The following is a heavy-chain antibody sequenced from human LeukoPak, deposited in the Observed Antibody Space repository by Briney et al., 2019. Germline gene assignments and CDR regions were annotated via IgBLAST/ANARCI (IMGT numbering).Heavy chain of an antibody. Sequence: PGGSLRLSCAASGFTFSSYSMNWVRQAPGKGLEWVSSISSSSSYIYYADSVKGRFTISRDNAKNSLYLQMNSLRAEDTAVYYCARDRGLLWFGELLSSFDYWGQGTLVTVSS. CDR1: GFTFSSYS. J-gene: IGHJ4*02. D-gene: IGHD3-10*01. CDR2: ISSSSSYI. CDR3: ARDRGLLWFGELLSSFDY. V-gene: IGHV3-21*01.